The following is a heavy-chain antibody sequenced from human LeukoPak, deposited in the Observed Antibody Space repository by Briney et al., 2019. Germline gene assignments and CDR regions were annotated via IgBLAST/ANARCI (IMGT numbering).Heavy chain of an antibody. Sequence: KPSETLSLTCTVSGGSISSSSYFWGWIRQPPGKGLEWIGTIYYSGSTYYNPSLKSRVTISVDTSKNQFSLKLSSVTAADTAVYYCARTKDRPPSSFDYWGQGTLVTVSS. CDR1: GGSISSSSYF. CDR3: ARTKDRPPSSFDY. D-gene: IGHD2-15*01. CDR2: IYYSGST. V-gene: IGHV4-39*07. J-gene: IGHJ4*02.